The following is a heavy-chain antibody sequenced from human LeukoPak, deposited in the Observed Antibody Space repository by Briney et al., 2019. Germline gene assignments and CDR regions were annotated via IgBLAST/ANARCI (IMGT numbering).Heavy chain of an antibody. CDR1: GGSISSSSYY. CDR3: ARDYGGNPY. CDR2: INHSGST. V-gene: IGHV4-39*07. J-gene: IGHJ4*02. D-gene: IGHD4-23*01. Sequence: SETLSLTCTVSGGSISSSSYYWGWIRQPPGKGLEWIGEINHSGSTNYNPSLKSRVTISVDTSKNQFSLKLSSVTAADTAVYYCARDYGGNPYWGQGTLVTVSS.